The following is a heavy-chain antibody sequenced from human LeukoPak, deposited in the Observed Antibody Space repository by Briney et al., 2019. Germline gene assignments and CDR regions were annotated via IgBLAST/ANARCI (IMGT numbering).Heavy chain of an antibody. J-gene: IGHJ1*01. CDR3: ARLSSTMTVDKDFQH. D-gene: IGHD5-12*01. CDR1: GITFTSYR. Sequence: PGGSLRLSCAAPGITFTSYRMNWVPQAPGKGLKWVSAIIISSSEIYYADSVQGRYTIPRDNAKNSLYLQMPSLRAEDTAVYYCARLSSTMTVDKDFQHWGQGTLVSVSS. V-gene: IGHV3-21*03. CDR2: IIISSSEI.